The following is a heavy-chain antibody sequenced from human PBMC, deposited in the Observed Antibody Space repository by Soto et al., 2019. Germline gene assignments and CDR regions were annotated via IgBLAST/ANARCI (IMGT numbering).Heavy chain of an antibody. CDR1: GYTFTGYY. Sequence: ASVKVSCKASGYTFTGYYMHWVRQAPGQGLEWMGWINPNSGGTNYAQKFQGRVTMTRDTSISTAYMELSRLRSDDTAVYYCARVANIAARRIWFDPWGQGTLVTVSS. CDR3: ARVANIAARRIWFDP. D-gene: IGHD6-6*01. CDR2: INPNSGGT. J-gene: IGHJ5*02. V-gene: IGHV1-2*02.